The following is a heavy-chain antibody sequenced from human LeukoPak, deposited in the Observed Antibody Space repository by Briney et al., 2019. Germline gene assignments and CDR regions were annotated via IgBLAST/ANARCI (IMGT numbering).Heavy chain of an antibody. V-gene: IGHV3-21*01. CDR2: ISSSSSYI. CDR1: GFTFSSYS. J-gene: IGHJ4*02. D-gene: IGHD6-13*01. CDR3: ARVEAAAGTRPDY. Sequence: GGSLRLSCAASGFTFSSYSMNWVRQAPGKGLEWVSSISSSSSYIYYADSVKGRFTISRDNAKNSLYLQMNSLRAEDTAVYYCARVEAAAGTRPDYWGQGALVTVSS.